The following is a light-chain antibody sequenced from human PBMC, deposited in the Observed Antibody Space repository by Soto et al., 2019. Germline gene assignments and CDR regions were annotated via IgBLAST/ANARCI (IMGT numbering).Light chain of an antibody. Sequence: QLVLTQSTSASASMGASVKLTCTLSSGYSTYAIAWHQQQSEKGPRFLMKINYDGTHSKGDGFFDRFSGSSSGAERHLTISSLQSEDEADYYCQSLGTGIQVFGGGTKLTV. CDR3: QSLGTGIQV. CDR1: SGYSTYA. V-gene: IGLV4-69*01. CDR2: INYDGTH. J-gene: IGLJ3*02.